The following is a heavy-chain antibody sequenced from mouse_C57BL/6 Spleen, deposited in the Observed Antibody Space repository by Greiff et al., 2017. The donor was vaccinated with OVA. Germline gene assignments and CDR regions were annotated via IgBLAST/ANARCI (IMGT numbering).Heavy chain of an antibody. J-gene: IGHJ2*01. Sequence: QVHVKQPGAELVKPGASVKLSCKASGYTFTSYWMHWVKQRPGQGLEWIGMIHPNSGSTNYNEKFKSKATLTVDKSSSTAYMQLSSLTSEDSAVYYCAREYYGSSPPYYFDYWGQGTTLTVSS. D-gene: IGHD1-1*01. CDR3: AREYYGSSPPYYFDY. CDR2: IHPNSGST. CDR1: GYTFTSYW. V-gene: IGHV1-64*01.